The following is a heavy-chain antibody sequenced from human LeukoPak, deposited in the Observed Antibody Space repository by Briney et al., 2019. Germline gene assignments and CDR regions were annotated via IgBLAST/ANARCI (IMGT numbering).Heavy chain of an antibody. Sequence: ASVKVSCKASGYTFTSYDINWVRPATGQGLEWMGWMNPNSGNTGYAQKFQGRVTMTRNTSISTAYMELSSLRSEDTAVYYCARGVAAAGKTFDYWGQGALVTVSS. CDR3: ARGVAAAGKTFDY. CDR1: GYTFTSYD. D-gene: IGHD6-13*01. J-gene: IGHJ4*02. V-gene: IGHV1-8*01. CDR2: MNPNSGNT.